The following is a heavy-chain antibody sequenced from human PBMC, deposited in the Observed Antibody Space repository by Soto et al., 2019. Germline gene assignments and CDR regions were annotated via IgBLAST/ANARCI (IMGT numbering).Heavy chain of an antibody. CDR2: ISSSSSTI. CDR3: ARRILYLGSWAFDI. D-gene: IGHD2-8*01. V-gene: IGHV3-48*02. J-gene: IGHJ3*02. CDR1: GFTFSSYS. Sequence: ESLRLSCAASGFTFSSYSMNWVRQAPGKGLEWVSYISSSSSTIYYADSVKGRFTISRDNAKNSLYLQMNSLRDEDTAVYYCARRILYLGSWAFDICGQGTMVTVSS.